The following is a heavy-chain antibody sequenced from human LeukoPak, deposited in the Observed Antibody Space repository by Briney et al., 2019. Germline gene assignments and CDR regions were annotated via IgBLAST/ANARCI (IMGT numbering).Heavy chain of an antibody. J-gene: IGHJ4*02. CDR2: IKQDGSEK. V-gene: IGHV3-7*03. CDR1: GFTFSSYW. CDR3: ARQLLRYFDWLYFDY. D-gene: IGHD3-9*01. Sequence: GGSLRLSCAASGFTFSSYWMGWVRQAPGKGLEWVANIKQDGSEKYYVDSVKGRFTISRDNAKNSLYLQMNSLRAEDTAVYYCARQLLRYFDWLYFDYWGQGTLVTVSS.